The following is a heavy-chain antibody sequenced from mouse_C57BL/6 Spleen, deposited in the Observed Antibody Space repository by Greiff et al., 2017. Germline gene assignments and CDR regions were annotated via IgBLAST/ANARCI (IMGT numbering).Heavy chain of an antibody. CDR3: ARYYGSSYGDAMDY. CDR1: GYTFTSYW. Sequence: QVQLQQPGAELVKPGASVKLSCKASGYTFTSYWMHWVKQRHGRGLEWIGRIDPNSGGTKYNEKFKSKATLTVDKPSSTAYMQLSSLTSEDSAVYYCARYYGSSYGDAMDYWGQGTSVTVSS. J-gene: IGHJ4*01. D-gene: IGHD1-1*01. V-gene: IGHV1-72*01. CDR2: IDPNSGGT.